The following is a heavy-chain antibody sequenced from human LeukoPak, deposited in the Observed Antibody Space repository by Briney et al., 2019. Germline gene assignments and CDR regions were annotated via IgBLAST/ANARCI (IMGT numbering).Heavy chain of an antibody. Sequence: GGSLRLSCAASGFTVSSNYMSWVRQAPGKGLEWVSVIYSGGSTYYADSVKGRFTISRDSSKNTLYLQMNSLRAEDTAVYYCARDSRRILPSDWGQGTLVTVSS. V-gene: IGHV3-53*01. D-gene: IGHD2-15*01. CDR2: IYSGGST. J-gene: IGHJ4*02. CDR3: ARDSRRILPSD. CDR1: GFTVSSNY.